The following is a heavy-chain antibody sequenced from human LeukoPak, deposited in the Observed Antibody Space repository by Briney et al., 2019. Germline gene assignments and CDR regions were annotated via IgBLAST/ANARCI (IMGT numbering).Heavy chain of an antibody. V-gene: IGHV1-18*01. D-gene: IGHD6-19*01. Sequence: DSVNVTCKTSGYTFTSNGTNWVRQTPGQGLDLMGWISPYNGNTYYAQKLQGILTITTDTSTSTAYMELRSLRSDDTAVYYCARSRGSSGWLGDQFDYCGQGTLVTVSS. CDR2: ISPYNGNT. CDR3: ARSRGSSGWLGDQFDY. J-gene: IGHJ4*02. CDR1: GYTFTSNG.